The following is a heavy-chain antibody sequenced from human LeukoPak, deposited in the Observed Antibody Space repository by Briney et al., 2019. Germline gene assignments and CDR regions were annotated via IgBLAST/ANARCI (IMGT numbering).Heavy chain of an antibody. CDR2: IDGSGGST. V-gene: IGHV3-23*01. D-gene: IGHD6-19*01. J-gene: IGHJ4*02. Sequence: PGGSLRLSCAASGFTFSSYAMIWVRQAPGKGLEWVSSIDGSGGSTYYADSVKGRFTISRDNSKNTLFVQMNCLGVEDTAIYYCAKGSSGWPYFLDYWGQGTPVTVSS. CDR1: GFTFSSYA. CDR3: AKGSSGWPYFLDY.